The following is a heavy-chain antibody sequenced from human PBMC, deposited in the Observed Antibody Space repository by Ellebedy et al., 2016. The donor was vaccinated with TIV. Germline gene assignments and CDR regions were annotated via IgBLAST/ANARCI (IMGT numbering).Heavy chain of an antibody. CDR3: ARDQMDNKGLDV. CDR2: ISAYNGNT. D-gene: IGHD2-8*01. V-gene: IGHV1-18*01. CDR1: GYTFINYG. Sequence: AASVKVSCKASGYTFINYGISWVRQAPGQGLEWMGWISAYNGNTHYAQKFQGRVTVATDTSTSTAHMELRGLRSDDTAVYFCARDQMDNKGLDVWGQGTAVTVSS. J-gene: IGHJ6*02.